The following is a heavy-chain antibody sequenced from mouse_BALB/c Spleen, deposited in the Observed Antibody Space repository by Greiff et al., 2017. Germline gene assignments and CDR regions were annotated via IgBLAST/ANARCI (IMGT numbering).Heavy chain of an antibody. D-gene: IGHD2-1*01. CDR3: APYGNRYYFDY. CDR1: GYTFTSYW. J-gene: IGHJ2*01. Sequence: HVQLQQPGAELVKPGASVKLSCKASGYTFTSYWMHWVKQRPGQGLEWIGEINPSNGRTNYNEKFKSKATLTVDKSSSTAYMQLSSLTSEDSAVYYCAPYGNRYYFDYWGQGTTLTVSS. V-gene: IGHV1S81*02. CDR2: INPSNGRT.